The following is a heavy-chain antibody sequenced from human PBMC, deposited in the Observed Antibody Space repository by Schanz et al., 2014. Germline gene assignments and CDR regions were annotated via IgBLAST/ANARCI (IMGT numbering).Heavy chain of an antibody. CDR1: GITFSSHS. Sequence: EVQLLESGGGLVQPGGSLRLSCAASGITFSSHSFNWVRQAPGKGLEWVSRIKSDGSSTSYADSVKGRFTISRDNAKNSLYLQMNSLRAEDTAVYYCARKMKLGVYGGKGHDSLDIWGQGTMVTVSS. D-gene: IGHD4-17*01. CDR2: IKSDGSST. CDR3: ARKMKLGVYGGKGHDSLDI. J-gene: IGHJ3*02. V-gene: IGHV3-74*02.